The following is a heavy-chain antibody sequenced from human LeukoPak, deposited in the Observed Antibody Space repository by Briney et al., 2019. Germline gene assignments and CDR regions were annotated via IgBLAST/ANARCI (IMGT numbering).Heavy chain of an antibody. CDR1: GYTFTNYG. V-gene: IGHV1-18*01. D-gene: IGHD3-16*01. Sequence: GASVTVSCTASGYTFTNYGITWVRQASGQGIEWMGWISAYTGKTNSAQKLQGRVTMTTDTSTSTAYMELRSLRFDDTAVYYCASGIGGVTDFDYWGQGTLVTVSS. J-gene: IGHJ4*02. CDR2: ISAYTGKT. CDR3: ASGIGGVTDFDY.